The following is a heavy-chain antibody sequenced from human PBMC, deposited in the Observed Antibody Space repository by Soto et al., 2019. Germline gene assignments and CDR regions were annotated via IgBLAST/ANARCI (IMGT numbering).Heavy chain of an antibody. CDR3: ASVTRTCISTSCYRYYYGMDV. Sequence: TSETLSLTCTVSGGSVSSGSYYWSWIRQPPGKGLEWIGCIYYSGSTNYNPSLKSRVTISVDTSKNQFSLKLSSVTAADTAVYYCASVTRTCISTSCYRYYYGMDVWGQGTTVTVSS. V-gene: IGHV4-61*01. CDR1: GGSVSSGSYY. CDR2: IYYSGST. J-gene: IGHJ6*02. D-gene: IGHD2-2*02.